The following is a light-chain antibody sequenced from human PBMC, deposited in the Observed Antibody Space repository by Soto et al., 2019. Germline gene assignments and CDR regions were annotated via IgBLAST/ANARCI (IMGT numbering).Light chain of an antibody. J-gene: IGKJ2*01. V-gene: IGKV1-39*01. CDR2: AAS. CDR3: QQSYSASSYT. CDR1: QNISNY. Sequence: DLQMTQSPSSLSASVGDRVTIPCRARQNISNYLNWYQHKPGKAPKFLIYAASSLLGGVPPRCSGSGSVTDFTRTISRLQPEEVATYYWQQSYSASSYTFGQGTKLDIK.